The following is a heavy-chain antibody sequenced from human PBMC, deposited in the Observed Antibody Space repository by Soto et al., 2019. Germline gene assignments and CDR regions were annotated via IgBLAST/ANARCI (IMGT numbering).Heavy chain of an antibody. D-gene: IGHD3-3*01. V-gene: IGHV1-3*01. J-gene: IGHJ5*02. CDR3: AGGPQLVYYAFWSGRFDP. CDR1: GYTFTSYA. CDR2: INAGNGNT. Sequence: QVQLVQSGAEVKKPGASVKVSCKASGYTFTSYAMHWVRQAPGQRLEWMGWINAGNGNTKYSQKFQGRVTITRDTSASTAYMELSSLRSEDTAVYYCAGGPQLVYYAFWSGRFDPWGQGTLVTVSS.